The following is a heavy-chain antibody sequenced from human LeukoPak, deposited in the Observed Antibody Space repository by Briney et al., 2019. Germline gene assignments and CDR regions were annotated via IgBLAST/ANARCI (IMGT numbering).Heavy chain of an antibody. V-gene: IGHV3-53*01. CDR1: GFTLSSNY. D-gene: IGHD6-13*01. CDR2: IYSGGST. CDR3: ARVQKGIAAAGTGGGWFEP. Sequence: GSLRLSCAASGFTLSSNYMSWVRQAPGKGLEWVSVIYSGGSTYYADSVKGRFTISRDNSKNTLYLQMNSLRAEDTAVYYCARVQKGIAAAGTGGGWFEPWGQGTLVTVS. J-gene: IGHJ5*02.